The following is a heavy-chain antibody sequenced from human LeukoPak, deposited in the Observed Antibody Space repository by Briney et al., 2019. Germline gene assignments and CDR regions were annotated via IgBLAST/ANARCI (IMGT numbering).Heavy chain of an antibody. V-gene: IGHV3-33*01. D-gene: IGHD6-13*01. Sequence: GGSLRLSCAASGFTFSSYGMHWVRQAPGKGLEWVAVIWYDGSNKYYADSVKGRFTISRDNSKNTLYLQMNSLRAEDTAVYYCARNVWSSSWDGNIDYWGQGTLVTVSS. CDR1: GFTFSSYG. CDR2: IWYDGSNK. CDR3: ARNVWSSSWDGNIDY. J-gene: IGHJ4*02.